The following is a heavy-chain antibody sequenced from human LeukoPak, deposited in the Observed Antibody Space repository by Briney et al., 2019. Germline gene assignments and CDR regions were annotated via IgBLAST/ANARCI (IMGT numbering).Heavy chain of an antibody. J-gene: IGHJ4*02. Sequence: GASVKVSCKASGYSFTGHYVHWVRQAPGQGLEWLGCINPNSGATNYAQTFQGRVAMTSDTSVSTAYMEVRRLTSDDTAMYYCARDLGVTVRPFSLFYWGQGTLVTVSS. CDR3: ARDLGVTVRPFSLFY. CDR1: GYSFTGHY. D-gene: IGHD6-6*01. CDR2: INPNSGAT. V-gene: IGHV1-2*02.